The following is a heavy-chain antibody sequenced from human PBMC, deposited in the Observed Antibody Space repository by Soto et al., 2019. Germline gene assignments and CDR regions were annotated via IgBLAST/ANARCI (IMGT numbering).Heavy chain of an antibody. CDR3: ARVQLDYGGSGDFDY. CDR2: MSRGGST. Sequence: PSETLSLTCTVAGGSISSSSYYWGWVRQPPGKDLEWLGDMSRGGSTNYNPSLKSRVTISVDTSKNQFSLKLSSVTAADAAVYYCARVQLDYGGSGDFDYWGQGTLVTVSS. J-gene: IGHJ4*02. V-gene: IGHV4-39*07. CDR1: GGSISSSSYY. D-gene: IGHD4-17*01.